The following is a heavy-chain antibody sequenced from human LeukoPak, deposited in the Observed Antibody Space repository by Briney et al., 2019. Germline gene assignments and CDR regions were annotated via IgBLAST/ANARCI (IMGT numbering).Heavy chain of an antibody. V-gene: IGHV1-46*01. CDR2: INPSGGST. D-gene: IGHD1-26*01. J-gene: IGHJ4*02. Sequence: ASVKVSCKASGYTFTSYYMHWVRQAPGQGLEWMGIINPSGGSTSYAQKFQGRVTMTRDMSTSTVYMELSSLRSEDTAVYYCARDRDRYSGSYFWGGSFDYWGQGTLVTVSS. CDR3: ARDRDRYSGSYFWGGSFDY. CDR1: GYTFTSYY.